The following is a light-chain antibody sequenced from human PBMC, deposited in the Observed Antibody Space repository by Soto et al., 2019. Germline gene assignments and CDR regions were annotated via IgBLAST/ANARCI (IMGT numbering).Light chain of an antibody. Sequence: IQLTQSPSTLSASVGDRFTITCRASQSISSWLAWYQQKPGKAPKLLIYDASSLESGVPSRFSGNRSGTEFTLTISSLQPDDFATYYCQQYNSYSWTFGQGTKVDI. CDR1: QSISSW. V-gene: IGKV1-5*01. J-gene: IGKJ1*01. CDR3: QQYNSYSWT. CDR2: DAS.